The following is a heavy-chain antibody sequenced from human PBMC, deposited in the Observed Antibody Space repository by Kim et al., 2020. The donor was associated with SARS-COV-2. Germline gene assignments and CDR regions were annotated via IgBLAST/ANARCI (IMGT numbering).Heavy chain of an antibody. Sequence: GGSLRLSCAASGFTVSSNYMSWVRQAPGKGLEWVSVIYSGGSTYYADSVKGRFTISRDNSKNTLYLQMNSLRAEDTAVYYCARTSMTYNWFDPWGQGTLVTVSS. J-gene: IGHJ5*02. CDR2: IYSGGST. V-gene: IGHV3-53*01. D-gene: IGHD2-21*02. CDR3: ARTSMTYNWFDP. CDR1: GFTVSSNY.